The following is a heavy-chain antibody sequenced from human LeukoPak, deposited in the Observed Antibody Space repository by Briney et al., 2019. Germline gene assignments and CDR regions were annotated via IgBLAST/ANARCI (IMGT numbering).Heavy chain of an antibody. CDR2: ISYDGSNK. D-gene: IGHD3-10*01. CDR3: AKVVYYGSGSLGGFDY. V-gene: IGHV3-30*18. J-gene: IGHJ4*02. CDR1: GFTFSSDG. Sequence: GRSLRLSCAASGFTFSSDGMHWVRQAPGKGLEWVAVISYDGSNKYYADSVKGRFTISRDNSKNTLYLQMNSLRAEDTAVYYCAKVVYYGSGSLGGFDYWGQGTLVTVSS.